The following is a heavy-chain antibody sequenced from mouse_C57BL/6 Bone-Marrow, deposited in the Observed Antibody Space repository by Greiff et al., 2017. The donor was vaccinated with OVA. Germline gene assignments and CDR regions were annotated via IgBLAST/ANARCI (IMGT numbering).Heavy chain of an antibody. Sequence: VKLQESGPELVKPGASVKISCKASGYAFSSSWMNWVKQRPGKGLEWIGRIYPGDGDTNYNGKFKGKATLTADKSSSTAYMQLSSLTSEDSAVYFCALRRVFAYWGQGTLVTVSA. V-gene: IGHV1-82*01. CDR1: GYAFSSSW. D-gene: IGHD1-1*01. CDR3: ALRRVFAY. J-gene: IGHJ3*01. CDR2: IYPGDGDT.